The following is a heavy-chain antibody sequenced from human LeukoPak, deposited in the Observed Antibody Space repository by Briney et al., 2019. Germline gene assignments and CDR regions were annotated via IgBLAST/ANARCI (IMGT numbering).Heavy chain of an antibody. CDR2: IIPIFGTA. CDR3: ASPSDDYDSSGYYFRWFDP. Sequence: ASVKVSCKASGGTFSSYAISWVRQAPGQGLEWMGGIIPIFGTANYAQKFQGRVTITADESTSTAYMELSSLRSEDTAVHYCASPSDDYDSSGYYFRWFDPWGQGTLVTVSS. J-gene: IGHJ5*02. CDR1: GGTFSSYA. D-gene: IGHD3-22*01. V-gene: IGHV1-69*13.